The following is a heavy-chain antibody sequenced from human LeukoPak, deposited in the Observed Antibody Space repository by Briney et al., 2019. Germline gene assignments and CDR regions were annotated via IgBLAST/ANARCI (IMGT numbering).Heavy chain of an antibody. CDR2: FDPEDGET. CDR1: GYTLTELS. V-gene: IGHV1-24*01. CDR3: ATTGDSSGWYDY. J-gene: IGHJ4*02. D-gene: IGHD6-13*01. Sequence: ASVKVSCKVSGYTLTELSMHWVRQAPGKGLECRGGFDPEDGETIYAQQFQGRVTMTEDTSTDTAYMELSSLRSEDTAVYYCATTGDSSGWYDYWGQGTLVTVSS.